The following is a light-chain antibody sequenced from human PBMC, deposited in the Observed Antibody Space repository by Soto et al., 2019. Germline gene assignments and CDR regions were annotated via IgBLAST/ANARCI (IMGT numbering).Light chain of an antibody. J-gene: IGKJ3*01. Sequence: DIPLTQSPSSLSASVGDRVTITCRASQDISNYLAWYQQKPGKAPNLLIYAASTLQGGVPSRFSGSASGTDFTLTISSLQPEDFATYYCQQLIAYPFTFGPGTKVDIK. CDR1: QDISNY. CDR2: AAS. V-gene: IGKV1-9*01. CDR3: QQLIAYPFT.